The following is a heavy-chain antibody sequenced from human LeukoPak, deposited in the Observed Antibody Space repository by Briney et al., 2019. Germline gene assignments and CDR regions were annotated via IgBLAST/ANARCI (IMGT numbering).Heavy chain of an antibody. J-gene: IGHJ5*02. Sequence: ASVKVSCKVSGYTLIELSMHWVRQAPGKGLEWMGGFDPEDGETIYAQKFQGRVTMTEDTSTDTAYMELSSLRSEDTAVYYCATRNRGYSYGYWFDPWGQGTLVTVSS. CDR3: ATRNRGYSYGYWFDP. D-gene: IGHD5-18*01. CDR1: GYTLIELS. V-gene: IGHV1-24*01. CDR2: FDPEDGET.